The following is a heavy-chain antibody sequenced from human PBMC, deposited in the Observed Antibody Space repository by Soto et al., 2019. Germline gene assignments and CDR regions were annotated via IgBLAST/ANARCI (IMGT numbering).Heavy chain of an antibody. J-gene: IGHJ4*02. CDR3: ARHSTGAKWIQFDY. CDR1: GGSISSYY. D-gene: IGHD5-18*01. Sequence: QVQLQESGPGLVKPSETLSLTCNVSGGSISSYYWSWIRQPPGKGLEWIGYIYYSGNTNYNPSLQSRVTISVDTSKNQFSLKLPSVTAADTAVYYCARHSTGAKWIQFDYWGQGTLVTVSS. V-gene: IGHV4-59*08. CDR2: IYYSGNT.